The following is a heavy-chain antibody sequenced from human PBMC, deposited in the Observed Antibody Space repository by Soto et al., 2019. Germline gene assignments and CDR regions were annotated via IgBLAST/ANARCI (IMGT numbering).Heavy chain of an antibody. CDR3: AKSNFWSGYENWFDP. D-gene: IGHD3-3*01. J-gene: IGHJ5*02. V-gene: IGHV1-18*04. CDR2: ISAYNGNT. Sequence: ASVKVSCKASGYTFTSYGISCVRQAPGQGLEWMGWISAYNGNTNYAQKLQGRVTMTTDTSTSTAYMELRSLRSDDTAVYYCAKSNFWSGYENWFDPWGQGTLVTVSS. CDR1: GYTFTSYG.